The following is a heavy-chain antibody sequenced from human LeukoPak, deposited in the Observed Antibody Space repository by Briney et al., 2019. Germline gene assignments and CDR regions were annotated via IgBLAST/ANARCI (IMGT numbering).Heavy chain of an antibody. V-gene: IGHV4-34*01. CDR3: ARRRGYSYGPNAYYYYYMDV. CDR1: GGSFSGDY. J-gene: IGHJ6*03. CDR2: VNHSGST. D-gene: IGHD5-18*01. Sequence: SETLSLTCAVYGGSFSGDYWSWIRQPPGKGLEWIGEVNHSGSTNYNPPLKSRVTISVDTSKNQFSLKLSSVTAADTAVYYCARRRGYSYGPNAYYYYYMDVWGKGTTVTVSS.